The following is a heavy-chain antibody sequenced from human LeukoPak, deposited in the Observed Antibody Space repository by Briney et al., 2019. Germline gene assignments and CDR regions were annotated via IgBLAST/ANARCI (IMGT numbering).Heavy chain of an antibody. CDR1: GGSISSYY. CDR3: ASTNFVSGSFRY. D-gene: IGHD3-16*02. J-gene: IGHJ4*02. Sequence: PSETLSLTCTVSGGSISSYYWSWIRQPPGKGLEWIGYIYYSGSTNYNPSLKSRVTISVDTSKNQFSLKLSSVTAADTAVYYCASTNFVSGSFRYWGQGTLVTVSS. CDR2: IYYSGST. V-gene: IGHV4-59*01.